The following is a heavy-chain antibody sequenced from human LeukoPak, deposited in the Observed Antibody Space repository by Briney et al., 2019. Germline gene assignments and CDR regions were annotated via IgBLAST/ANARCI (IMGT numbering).Heavy chain of an antibody. D-gene: IGHD3-16*02. Sequence: GGSLRLSCAASGFTFSDYYMSWIRQAPGKGLEWVSYISSSGSTIYYADSVKGRFTISRDNAKNSLYLQMNSLRAEDTAVYYCARGQSDFGDYVWGSYRPLDYWGQGTLVTVSS. J-gene: IGHJ4*02. CDR2: ISSSGSTI. CDR1: GFTFSDYY. CDR3: ARGQSDFGDYVWGSYRPLDY. V-gene: IGHV3-11*04.